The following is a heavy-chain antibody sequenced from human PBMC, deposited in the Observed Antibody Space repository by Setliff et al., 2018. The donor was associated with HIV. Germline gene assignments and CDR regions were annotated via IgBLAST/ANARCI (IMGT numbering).Heavy chain of an antibody. D-gene: IGHD7-27*01. J-gene: IGHJ6*03. CDR1: GGSISSGSYY. CDR3: ARGIDWGHFYYYYMDV. CDR2: IFTSGST. V-gene: IGHV4-61*09. Sequence: PSETLSLTCTVSGGSISSGSYYWSWIRQPAGKGLEWIGHIFTSGSTNYNPSLKSRVTISGDTSKNRFSLKLSSVTAADTAVYFCARGIDWGHFYYYYMDVWGKGTTVTVSS.